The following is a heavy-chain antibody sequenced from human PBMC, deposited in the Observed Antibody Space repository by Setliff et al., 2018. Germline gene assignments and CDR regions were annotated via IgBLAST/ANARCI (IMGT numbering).Heavy chain of an antibody. CDR3: TRDTNIVVVPPHRTAFDI. J-gene: IGHJ3*02. D-gene: IGHD2-2*01. V-gene: IGHV1-18*01. Sequence: ASVKVSCKASGYTFSTYGIAGVRQAPGQGLEWMGWISPYNGYIIYAHKFQGRVTMTTDTSTGTADMELRNLRSDDTAVYYCTRDTNIVVVPPHRTAFDIWGQGTMVTVSS. CDR1: GYTFSTYG. CDR2: ISPYNGYI.